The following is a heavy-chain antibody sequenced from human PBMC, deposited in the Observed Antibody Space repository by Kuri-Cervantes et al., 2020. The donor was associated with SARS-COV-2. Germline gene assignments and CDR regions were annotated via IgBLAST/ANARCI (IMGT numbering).Heavy chain of an antibody. V-gene: IGHV1-18*01. CDR1: GYTFTSYG. CDR2: ISAYNGNT. Sequence: ASVKVSCKASGYTFTSYGISWVRQAPGQGLEWMGWISAYNGNTNYAQKLQGRVTMTTDTSTSTAYMELRSLRSDDRAVYYCARDRDYDFWSGYYSYYYYYGMDVWGQGTTVTVSS. J-gene: IGHJ6*02. D-gene: IGHD3-3*01. CDR3: ARDRDYDFWSGYYSYYYYYGMDV.